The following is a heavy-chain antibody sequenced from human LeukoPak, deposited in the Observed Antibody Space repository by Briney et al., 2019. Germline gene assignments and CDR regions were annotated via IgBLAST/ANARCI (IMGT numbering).Heavy chain of an antibody. CDR2: ISTIGIT. CDR1: SGSISSSNYY. D-gene: IGHD3-22*01. CDR3: AREIYYDSSAYDY. V-gene: IGHV4-61*02. Sequence: SETLSLTCTVSSGSISSSNYYWSWIRQPAGKGLEWIGRISTIGITNYNPSLNSRVTISIDTSKNQFSLKLSSVTAADTAVYYCAREIYYDSSAYDYRGQGTLVTVSS. J-gene: IGHJ4*02.